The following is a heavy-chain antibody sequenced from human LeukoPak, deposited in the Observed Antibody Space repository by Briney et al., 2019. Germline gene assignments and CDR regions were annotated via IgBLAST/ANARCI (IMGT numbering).Heavy chain of an antibody. CDR3: ARGRAFQH. CDR2: INHSGST. CDR1: GGSFSGYY. Sequence: PSETLSLTCAVYGGSFSGYYWSWIRQPPGKGLEWIGEINHSGSTNYNPSLKSRVTISVDTSNNQFSLKLSSVTAADTAVYNCARGRAFQHWGQGTLVTVSS. V-gene: IGHV4-34*01. J-gene: IGHJ1*01.